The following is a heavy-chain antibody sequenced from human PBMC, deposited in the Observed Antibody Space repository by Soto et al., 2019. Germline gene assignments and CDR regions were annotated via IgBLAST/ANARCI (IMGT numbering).Heavy chain of an antibody. CDR3: ARGYSGQV. J-gene: IGHJ6*02. D-gene: IGHD6-13*01. Sequence: EVQLVESGGGLVQPGGSLRLPCAASGFTFSSFSMNWVRQAPGKGLEWVSYISSSITTIYYADYVKGRFTISRDNAKNSLYLQMNSLRDEDTAVYFCARGYSGQVWGQGTTVTVSS. CDR2: ISSSITTI. V-gene: IGHV3-48*02. CDR1: GFTFSSFS.